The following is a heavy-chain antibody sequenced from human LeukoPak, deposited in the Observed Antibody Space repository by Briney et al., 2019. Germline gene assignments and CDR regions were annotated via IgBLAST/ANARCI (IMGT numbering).Heavy chain of an antibody. J-gene: IGHJ5*02. Sequence: SETLSLTCAVYGGSFSGYYWSWIRPPPGKGLEWIGEINHSGSTNYNPSLKSRVTISVDTSKNQFSLKLSSVTAADTAVYYCARTPSNAVVPAAIEDRGSDWFDPWGQGTLVNVSS. D-gene: IGHD2-2*01. V-gene: IGHV4-34*01. CDR2: INHSGST. CDR1: GGSFSGYY. CDR3: ARTPSNAVVPAAIEDRGSDWFDP.